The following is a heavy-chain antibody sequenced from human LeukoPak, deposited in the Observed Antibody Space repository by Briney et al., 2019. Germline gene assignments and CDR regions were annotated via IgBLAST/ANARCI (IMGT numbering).Heavy chain of an antibody. CDR1: GYTFTGYY. D-gene: IGHD5-18*01. V-gene: IGHV1-2*02. CDR3: ARNTRGYGYGYLHFDF. CDR2: INPNSGST. Sequence: GASVKVSCKASGYTFTGYYMHWVRQAPGQGLEWMGWINPNSGSTNYAQKFQGRVTMTRDTSISTAYMELSRLRSDDTAVYYCARNTRGYGYGYLHFDFWGQGTLVTVSS. J-gene: IGHJ4*02.